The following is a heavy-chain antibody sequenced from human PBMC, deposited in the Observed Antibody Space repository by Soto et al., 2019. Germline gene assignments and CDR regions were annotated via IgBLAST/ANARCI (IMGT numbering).Heavy chain of an antibody. CDR3: ARGRREEQWLVEDY. J-gene: IGHJ4*02. V-gene: IGHV4-59*01. Sequence: SETLSLTCTVSGGSISSYYWSWIRQPPGKGLEWIGYIYYSGSTNYNPSLKSRVTISVDTSKNQFSLKLSSVTAADTAVYYCARGRREEQWLVEDYWGQGTLVTVSS. CDR1: GGSISSYY. D-gene: IGHD6-19*01. CDR2: IYYSGST.